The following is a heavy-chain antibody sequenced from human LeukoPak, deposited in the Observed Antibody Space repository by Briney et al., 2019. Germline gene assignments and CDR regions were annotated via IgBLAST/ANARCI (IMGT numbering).Heavy chain of an antibody. Sequence: PSETQSLTCSVFNASISRYFWSWVRQPPGKGLEWIGYIYYTGSSNFNPSLRSRVTMSVDTSKNQFSLKLRSVTAADTALYYCAGRPGISTSGYWGQGALVTVSS. CDR3: AGRPGISTSGY. CDR1: NASISRYF. CDR2: IYYTGSS. D-gene: IGHD2-15*01. J-gene: IGHJ4*02. V-gene: IGHV4-59*01.